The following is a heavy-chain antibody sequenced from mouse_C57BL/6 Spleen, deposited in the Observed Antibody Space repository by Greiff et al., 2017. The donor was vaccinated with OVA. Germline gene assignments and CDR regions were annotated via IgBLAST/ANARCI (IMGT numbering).Heavy chain of an antibody. Sequence: DVHLVESGGGLVKPGGSLKLSCAASGFTFSDYGMHWVRQAPEKGLEWVAYISSGSSTIYYADTVKGRFTISRDNAKNTLFLQMTSLRSEDTAMYYCANAIYYDYDYYAMDYWGQGTSVTVSS. D-gene: IGHD2-4*01. V-gene: IGHV5-17*01. J-gene: IGHJ4*01. CDR3: ANAIYYDYDYYAMDY. CDR2: ISSGSSTI. CDR1: GFTFSDYG.